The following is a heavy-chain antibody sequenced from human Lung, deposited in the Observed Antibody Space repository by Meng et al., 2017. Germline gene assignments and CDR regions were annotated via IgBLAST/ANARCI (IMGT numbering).Heavy chain of an antibody. CDR1: GYNFPDYD. V-gene: IGHV1-2*06. CDR2: IDPKTGDT. D-gene: IGHD6-13*01. CDR3: ARDEDISAAGKLFGDY. Sequence: QVEWVQCGSRVNKPGASVTVSCKPSGYNFPDYDIPWVRRAPGQGLEGMGRIDPKTGDTHYALKFQGRVTMTGDTSISTAYMELSGLRSDDTAMYYCARDEDISAAGKLFGDYWGHGTLVTVSS. J-gene: IGHJ4*01.